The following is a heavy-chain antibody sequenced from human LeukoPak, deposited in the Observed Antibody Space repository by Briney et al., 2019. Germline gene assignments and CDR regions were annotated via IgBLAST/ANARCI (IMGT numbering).Heavy chain of an antibody. V-gene: IGHV3-15*07. CDR2: IKSRPAGGTI. D-gene: IGHD3-16*01. J-gene: IGHJ4*02. CDR3: ATGGIGLDF. Sequence: GGSLRLSCAGSGFTFSNAWMNWVRQAPGKGLEWVGRIKSRPAGGTIDYAAPVKGRFTISRDDSKNTVYLQMNGLKTEDTAVCYCATGGIGLDFWGQGTLVTVSS. CDR1: GFTFSNAW.